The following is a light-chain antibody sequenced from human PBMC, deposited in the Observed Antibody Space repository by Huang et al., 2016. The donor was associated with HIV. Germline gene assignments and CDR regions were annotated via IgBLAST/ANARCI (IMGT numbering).Light chain of an antibody. V-gene: IGKV1-NL1*01. CDR3: QQYFSPLRT. J-gene: IGKJ1*01. Sequence: DIQMTQSPSSLSAYVGDRVTITCRASQGISNSLAWYQQKPGKAPKLLVYIASRLESGVPSRFSGSGSETDYTLTISSLQPEDSATYYCQQYFSPLRTFGQGTKVEIK. CDR1: QGISNS. CDR2: IAS.